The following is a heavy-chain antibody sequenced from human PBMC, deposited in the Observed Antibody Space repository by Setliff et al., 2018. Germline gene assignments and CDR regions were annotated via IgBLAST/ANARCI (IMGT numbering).Heavy chain of an antibody. V-gene: IGHV4-4*07. D-gene: IGHD3-3*01. CDR1: NGFIIDHW. CDR2: IYSNGNT. J-gene: IGHJ4*01. CDR3: ARARQGGFLEWAPFDF. Sequence: SETLSLTCSVSNGFIIDHWRTWIRQPAGKGLEWIGQIYSNGNTEYNPSLKNRVTISVDKSSNQFSLELYSVNAADTAVYYCARARQGGFLEWAPFDFWGRGMLVTVSS.